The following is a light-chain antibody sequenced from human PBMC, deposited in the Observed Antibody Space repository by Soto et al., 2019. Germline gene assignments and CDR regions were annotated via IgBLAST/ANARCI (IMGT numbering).Light chain of an antibody. J-gene: IGKJ1*01. V-gene: IGKV3-20*01. CDR1: QSVSSSY. CDR2: GAS. CDR3: QQYGSSSWT. Sequence: EIVLTQSPCTLSLSPGERATLSCRASQSVSSSYLAWYQQKPGQAPRLLIYGASSRATGIPDRFSGSGSGTDFTLTISRLKPEDFAVYYCQQYGSSSWTFGQGTKVEIK.